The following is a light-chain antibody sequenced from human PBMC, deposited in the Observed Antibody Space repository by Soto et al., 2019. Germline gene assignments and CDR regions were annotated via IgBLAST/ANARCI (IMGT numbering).Light chain of an antibody. J-gene: IGLJ1*01. CDR3: SSYTSSSTYV. CDR1: RSDVGGYNY. Sequence: QCALTQPASVSGSPGQSITISCTGTRSDVGGYNYVYWHQQHPGKAPKLMIYDVTNRPSGVSDRFSGSKSGNTASLTISGLQAEDEADYYCSSYTSSSTYVFGAGTKVTVL. V-gene: IGLV2-14*01. CDR2: DVT.